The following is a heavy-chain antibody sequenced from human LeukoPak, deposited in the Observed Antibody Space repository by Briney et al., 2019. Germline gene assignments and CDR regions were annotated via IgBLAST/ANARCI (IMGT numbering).Heavy chain of an antibody. D-gene: IGHD6-6*01. CDR1: GFSFSGHW. Sequence: GGSLRLSCTASGFSFSGHWMHWARQLPGKGLVWVSRISPTGSTTRYADSVKGRFTVSRDNAKNTLYLQVNNLRAEDTAVYYCAGGPNSNWSGLDFWGQGTLLTVSS. V-gene: IGHV3-74*01. CDR3: AGGPNSNWSGLDF. CDR2: ISPTGSTT. J-gene: IGHJ4*02.